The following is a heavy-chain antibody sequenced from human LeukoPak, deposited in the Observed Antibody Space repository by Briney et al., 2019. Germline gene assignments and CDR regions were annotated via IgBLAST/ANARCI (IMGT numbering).Heavy chain of an antibody. D-gene: IGHD3-22*01. V-gene: IGHV3-23*01. Sequence: PGGSLRLSCAASGFTFSSYSMSWVRQAPGKGLEWVSAINGSGGSTYYADSVKGRFTISSDNSKNTLYLQMNSLRAEDTAVYYCAKDVSPTTYYYDSSGYYLSYFDYWGQGTLVTVSS. J-gene: IGHJ4*02. CDR2: INGSGGST. CDR3: AKDVSPTTYYYDSSGYYLSYFDY. CDR1: GFTFSSYS.